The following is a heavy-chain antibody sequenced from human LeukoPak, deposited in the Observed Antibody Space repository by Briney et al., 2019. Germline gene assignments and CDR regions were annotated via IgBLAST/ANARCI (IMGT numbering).Heavy chain of an antibody. CDR3: ARRAGAYSHPYDY. Sequence: GGSLRLSCAASGFTFSSYSIHWVRQAPGKGLEWVAVISYDGSNKYYADSVKGRFTISRDNSKNTLYLQMNSLRAEDTAVYYCARRAGAYSHPYDYWGQGTLVTVSS. CDR2: ISYDGSNK. V-gene: IGHV3-30*04. D-gene: IGHD4/OR15-4a*01. J-gene: IGHJ4*02. CDR1: GFTFSSYS.